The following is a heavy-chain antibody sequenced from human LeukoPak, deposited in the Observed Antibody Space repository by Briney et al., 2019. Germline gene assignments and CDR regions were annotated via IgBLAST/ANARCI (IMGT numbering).Heavy chain of an antibody. J-gene: IGHJ4*02. V-gene: IGHV4-4*09. CDR1: GGSISSYY. CDR2: IYTSGST. CDR3: ARHGGGYDQIIDY. D-gene: IGHD5-12*01. Sequence: PSETLSLTCTVSGGSISSYYWSWIWQPPGKGLEWIGYIYTSGSTNYNPSLKSRVTISVDTSKNQFSLKLSSVTAADTAVYYCARHGGGYDQIIDYWGQGTLVTVSS.